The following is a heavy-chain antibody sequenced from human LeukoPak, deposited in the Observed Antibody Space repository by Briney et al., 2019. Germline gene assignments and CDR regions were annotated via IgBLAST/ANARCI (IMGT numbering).Heavy chain of an antibody. CDR2: IWDGGSNK. V-gene: IGHV3-33*06. Sequence: GGSLRLSCAASRFTFGSYGMRWVRQAPGKGLEWVSVIWDGGSNKYYADSVKGRFTISRDNSKNTLYLQMNSLRAEDTAVYYCAKGSYDILTGYYTGREDFDYWGQGTLVTVSP. CDR3: AKGSYDILTGYYTGREDFDY. CDR1: RFTFGSYG. D-gene: IGHD3-9*01. J-gene: IGHJ4*02.